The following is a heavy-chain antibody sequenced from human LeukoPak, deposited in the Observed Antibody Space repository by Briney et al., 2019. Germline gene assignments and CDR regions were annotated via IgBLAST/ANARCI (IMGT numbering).Heavy chain of an antibody. Sequence: GGSLRLSCAASGFTFSSYAMSWVRQAPGKGLEWVANIKQDGRNKYYLDSVKGRFTISRDNAKNSLCLQMDNLRVEDTAVYYCAGELTAGFDVWGLGTMVTVSS. CDR3: AGELTAGFDV. J-gene: IGHJ3*01. CDR2: IKQDGRNK. CDR1: GFTFSSYA. V-gene: IGHV3-7*01.